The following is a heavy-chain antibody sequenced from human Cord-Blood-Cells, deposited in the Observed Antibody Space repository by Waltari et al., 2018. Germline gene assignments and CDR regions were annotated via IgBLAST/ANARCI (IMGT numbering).Heavy chain of an antibody. D-gene: IGHD3-10*01. CDR3: ARRGTYYYGSGSYYTAEYFQH. CDR1: GGSISSSSYY. Sequence: QLQLQESGPGLVKPSETLSLTCTVSGGSISSSSYYWGWIRQPPGKGLEWIGSIYYRGSTYYNPSLKSRVTISVDTSKNQFSLKLSSVTAADTAVYYCARRGTYYYGSGSYYTAEYFQHWGQGTLVTVSS. J-gene: IGHJ1*01. V-gene: IGHV4-39*07. CDR2: IYYRGST.